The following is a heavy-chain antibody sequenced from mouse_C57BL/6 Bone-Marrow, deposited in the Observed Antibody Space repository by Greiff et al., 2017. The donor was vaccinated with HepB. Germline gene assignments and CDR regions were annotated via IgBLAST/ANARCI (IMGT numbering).Heavy chain of an antibody. J-gene: IGHJ3*01. CDR3: ARGSYYSNYPAWFAY. CDR2: INPNNGGT. Sequence: VQLQQSGPELVKPGASVKISCKASGYTFTDYYMNWVKQSHGKSLEWIGDINPNNGGTSYNQKFKGKATLTVDKSSSTAYMELRSLTSEDSAVYYCARGSYYSNYPAWFAYWGQGTLVTVSA. D-gene: IGHD2-5*01. CDR1: GYTFTDYY. V-gene: IGHV1-26*01.